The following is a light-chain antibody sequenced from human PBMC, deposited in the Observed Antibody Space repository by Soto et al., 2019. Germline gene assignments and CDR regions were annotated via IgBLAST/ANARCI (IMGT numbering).Light chain of an antibody. J-gene: IGKJ1*01. Sequence: LTQSPGTLSLSPGEIATLSCKTSRSVTNYLAWYQHKPGQAPRLLISSASDRASGIPVRFSGSGSGTDFTLTISSLEPEDSGVYYCQQRSNWPPTFGQGTKV. CDR2: SAS. V-gene: IGKV3-11*01. CDR1: RSVTNY. CDR3: QQRSNWPPT.